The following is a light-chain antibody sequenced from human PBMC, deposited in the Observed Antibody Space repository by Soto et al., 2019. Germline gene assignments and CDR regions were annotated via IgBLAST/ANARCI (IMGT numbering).Light chain of an antibody. Sequence: EVVLTQSPGTLSLSPGERATLSCRASQSVSSNYLARYQQKPGQAPRLLIYGASSRATGIPDRFSGSGSGTDFTLTISRLEPEDFAVYYCQQYGSSLIFTFGPGTKVDIK. V-gene: IGKV3-20*01. J-gene: IGKJ3*01. CDR1: QSVSSNY. CDR2: GAS. CDR3: QQYGSSLIFT.